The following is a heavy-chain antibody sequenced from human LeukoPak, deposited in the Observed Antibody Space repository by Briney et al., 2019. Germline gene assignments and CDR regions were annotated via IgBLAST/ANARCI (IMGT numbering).Heavy chain of an antibody. D-gene: IGHD1-26*01. CDR2: ISYDGSNK. V-gene: IGHV3-30*04. CDR1: GFTFSSYA. J-gene: IGHJ4*02. CDR3: GGGGGGGSYYSYYFDY. Sequence: GGSLRLSCAASGFTFSSYAMHWVRQAPGKGLEWVAVISYDGSNKYYADSVKGRFTISRDNSKNTLYLQMNSLSAEDTAVYYFGGGGGGGSYYSYYFDYWGQGTLVTVSS.